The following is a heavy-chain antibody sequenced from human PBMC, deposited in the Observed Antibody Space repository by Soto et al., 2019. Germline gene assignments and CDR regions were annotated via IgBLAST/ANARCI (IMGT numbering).Heavy chain of an antibody. CDR2: IYPGDSDT. V-gene: IGHV5-51*01. Sequence: PGESLKISCKGSGYSLTSYWIGWVRQMPGKGLEWMGIIYPGDSDTRYSPSFQGQVTISADKSISTAYLQWSSLKASDTAMYYCARQVNSNLVLVNREVGGKGTRFTFP. D-gene: IGHD4-4*01. J-gene: IGHJ6*03. CDR3: ARQVNSNLVLVNREV. CDR1: GYSLTSYW.